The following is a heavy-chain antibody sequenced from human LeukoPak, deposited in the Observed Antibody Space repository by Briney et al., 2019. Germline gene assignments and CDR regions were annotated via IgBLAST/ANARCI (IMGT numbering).Heavy chain of an antibody. CDR3: TKDGAYSGSYSDY. V-gene: IGHV3-23*01. CDR2: ISGSGGST. D-gene: IGHD1-26*01. J-gene: IGHJ4*02. Sequence: GGSLRLSCAGSGFIFSSYAITWVRQAPGKGLEWVSTISGSGGSTYYADSVRGRFTISRDNSKNTLYVQMNSLRVEDTAIYYCTKDGAYSGSYSDYWGQGTLVTVSS. CDR1: GFIFSSYA.